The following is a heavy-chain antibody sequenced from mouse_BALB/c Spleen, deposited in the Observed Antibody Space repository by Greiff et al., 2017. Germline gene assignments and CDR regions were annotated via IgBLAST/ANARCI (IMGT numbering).Heavy chain of an antibody. CDR2: INPYNDGT. Sequence: VQLKESGPELVKPGASVKMSSKASGYTFTSYVMHWVKQKPGQGLEWIGYINPYNDGTKYNEKFKGKATLTSDKSSSTAYMELSSLTSEDSAVYYCARGGFYYYGSSLPHYFDYWGQGTTLTVSS. V-gene: IGHV1-14*01. D-gene: IGHD1-1*01. CDR3: ARGGFYYYGSSLPHYFDY. J-gene: IGHJ2*01. CDR1: GYTFTSYV.